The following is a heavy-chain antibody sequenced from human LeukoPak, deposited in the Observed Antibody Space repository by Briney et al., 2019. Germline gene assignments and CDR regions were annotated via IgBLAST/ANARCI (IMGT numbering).Heavy chain of an antibody. J-gene: IGHJ4*02. D-gene: IGHD2-15*01. CDR3: AKGGSPLLLDY. CDR2: ISYDGSNK. CDR1: GLTFIHAY. Sequence: GGSLRLSCAVSGLTFIHAYVSWVRQAPGKGLEWVAVISYDGSNKYYADSAKRRFTISRDNSKNTLYLQMNSLRAEDTAVYYCAKGGSPLLLDYWGQGTLVTVSS. V-gene: IGHV3-30*18.